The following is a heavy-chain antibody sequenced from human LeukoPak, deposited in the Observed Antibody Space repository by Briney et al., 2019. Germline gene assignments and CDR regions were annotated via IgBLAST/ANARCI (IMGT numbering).Heavy chain of an antibody. Sequence: PGGSLRLSCAASGFSFSSYAMTWARQAPVKGLEWVSAISGSGGSTYYADSVKGRFTISRDNSKNTLYLQMNSLRAEDTAVYYCAKDMSLYYYDSSGYPGGAFDIWGQGTMVTVSS. D-gene: IGHD3-22*01. CDR2: ISGSGGST. CDR1: GFSFSSYA. J-gene: IGHJ3*02. CDR3: AKDMSLYYYDSSGYPGGAFDI. V-gene: IGHV3-23*01.